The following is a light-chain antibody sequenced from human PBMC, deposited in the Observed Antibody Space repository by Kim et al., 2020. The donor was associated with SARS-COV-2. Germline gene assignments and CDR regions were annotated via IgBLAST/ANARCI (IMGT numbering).Light chain of an antibody. CDR3: QAWDSSTAV. Sequence: SVSPGQTARITCSGDALPNQYAYWFQQKPGQSPVLVIYQDSKRPSGIPERFSGSNSGNTATLTISGTQAMDEADYYCQAWDSSTAVFGGGTQLTVL. CDR1: ALPNQY. J-gene: IGLJ3*02. CDR2: QDS. V-gene: IGLV3-1*01.